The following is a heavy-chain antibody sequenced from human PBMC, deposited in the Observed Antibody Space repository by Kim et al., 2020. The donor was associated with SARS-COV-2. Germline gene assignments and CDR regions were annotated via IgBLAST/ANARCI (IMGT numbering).Heavy chain of an antibody. Sequence: GESLKISCKGSGYSFTSYWISWVRQMPGKGLEWMGRIDPSDSYTNYSPSFQGHVTISADKSISTAYLQWSSLKASDTAMYYCARSPYHPGIAAAGTVDYWGQGTLVTVSS. CDR3: ARSPYHPGIAAAGTVDY. CDR1: GYSFTSYW. J-gene: IGHJ4*02. V-gene: IGHV5-10-1*01. CDR2: IDPSDSYT. D-gene: IGHD6-13*01.